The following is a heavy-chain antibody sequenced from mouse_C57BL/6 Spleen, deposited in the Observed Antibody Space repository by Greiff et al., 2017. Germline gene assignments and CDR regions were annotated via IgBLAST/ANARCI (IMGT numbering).Heavy chain of an antibody. Sequence: EVQVVESGGGLVKPGGSLTLSCAASGFTFSDYGMHWVRQAPETGLEWVAYISRGSSTISYADTVTGRFTISRDHAKTTLFLQMTSLRSEDTARYYCAKRSNWDRDYAMDYWGQGTSVTVSS. V-gene: IGHV5-17*01. CDR1: GFTFSDYG. CDR3: AKRSNWDRDYAMDY. CDR2: ISRGSSTI. J-gene: IGHJ4*01. D-gene: IGHD4-1*02.